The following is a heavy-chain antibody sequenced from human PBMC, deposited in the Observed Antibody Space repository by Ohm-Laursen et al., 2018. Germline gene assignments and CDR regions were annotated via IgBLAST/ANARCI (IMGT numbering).Heavy chain of an antibody. CDR3: ARATYSSGWYEYWYFDL. CDR2: IYHSGST. CDR1: GFTFSDYY. D-gene: IGHD6-19*01. J-gene: IGHJ2*01. Sequence: LSCAASGFTFSDYYMSWIRQPPGKGLEWIGSIYHSGSTYYNPSLKSRVTISVDTSKNQFSLKLSSVTAADTAVYYCARATYSSGWYEYWYFDLWGRGTLVTVSS. V-gene: IGHV4-38-2*01.